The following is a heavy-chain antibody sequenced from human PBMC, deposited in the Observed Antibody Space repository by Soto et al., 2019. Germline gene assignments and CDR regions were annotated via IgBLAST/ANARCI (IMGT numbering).Heavy chain of an antibody. Sequence: GGSLRLSCAASGFTFDEYAMHWVWQPPGKGLEWVSLISWDGSNRYYADSVQGRFTISRDNSKYSLYLEMNSLRPEDTALYYCEKDISRGPTKNYDFWSGPDYWGQGTLVTVSS. D-gene: IGHD3-3*01. CDR2: ISWDGSNR. J-gene: IGHJ4*02. V-gene: IGHV3-43D*04. CDR3: EKDISRGPTKNYDFWSGPDY. CDR1: GFTFDEYA.